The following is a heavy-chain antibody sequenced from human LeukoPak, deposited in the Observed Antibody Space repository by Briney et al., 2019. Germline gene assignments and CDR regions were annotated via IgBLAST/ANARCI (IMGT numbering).Heavy chain of an antibody. V-gene: IGHV3-23*01. J-gene: IGHJ6*03. D-gene: IGHD2-2*01. CDR2: ISGSGGST. Sequence: GGSLRLSCAASGFTFSSYAMSWVRQAPGKGLEWVSAISGSGGSTYYADSVKGRFTISRDNSKNTLYLQMNSLRAGDTAVYYCAKRVAYCSSTSCHYYYMDVWGKGTTVTVSS. CDR1: GFTFSSYA. CDR3: AKRVAYCSSTSCHYYYMDV.